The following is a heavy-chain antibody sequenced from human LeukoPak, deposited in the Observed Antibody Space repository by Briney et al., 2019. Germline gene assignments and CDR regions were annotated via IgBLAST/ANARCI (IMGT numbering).Heavy chain of an antibody. Sequence: SETLSLTCTVSGGSISSHYWSWIRQPPGKGLEWIGYIYYSGSTNYNPSLKSRVTISVDTSKNQFSLKLGSVTAADTAVYYCASFGGPDSGTAMVRDYWGQGTLVTVSS. CDR1: GGSISSHY. CDR2: IYYSGST. V-gene: IGHV4-59*11. CDR3: ASFGGPDSGTAMVRDY. D-gene: IGHD5-18*01. J-gene: IGHJ4*02.